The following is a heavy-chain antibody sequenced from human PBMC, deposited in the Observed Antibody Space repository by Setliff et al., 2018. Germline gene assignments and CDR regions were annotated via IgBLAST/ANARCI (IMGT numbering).Heavy chain of an antibody. J-gene: IGHJ4*02. V-gene: IGHV1-18*01. CDR3: ARINFFVSSGYYYAPDS. CDR1: GYSFTSYG. Sequence: ASVKVSCKASGYSFTSYGISWVRQAPGQGLEWMGWISAYNDNKNYAQKFQGRVTVSTDTSTTTAYLELRFLRPDDTALYYCARINFFVSSGYYYAPDSWGQGTMVTVSS. CDR2: ISAYNDNK. D-gene: IGHD3-22*01.